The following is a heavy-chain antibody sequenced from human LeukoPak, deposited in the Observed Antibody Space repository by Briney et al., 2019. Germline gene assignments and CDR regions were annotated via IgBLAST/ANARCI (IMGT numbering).Heavy chain of an antibody. CDR2: ISGSGGAT. D-gene: IGHD3-10*01. CDR3: AKTDGSGSFYNPSHY. V-gene: IGHV3-23*01. Sequence: GGSLRLSCTASGFTFSIFAMTWVRQAPGKGLEWVSGISGSGGATYYADSVKGRFTISRDNSKSTLFLQMSSLRAEDTAIYYCAKTDGSGSFYNPSHYWGQGTLATVSS. J-gene: IGHJ4*02. CDR1: GFTFSIFA.